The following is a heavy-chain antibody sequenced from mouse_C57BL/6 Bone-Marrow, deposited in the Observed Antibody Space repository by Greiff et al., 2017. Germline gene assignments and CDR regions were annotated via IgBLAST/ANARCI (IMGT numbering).Heavy chain of an antibody. D-gene: IGHD1-1*01. CDR2: IDPNSGGT. V-gene: IGHV1-72*01. CDR3: ARKGFYYYGSTWYFDV. CDR1: GYTFTSYW. J-gene: IGHJ1*03. Sequence: QVQLQQPGAELVKPGASVKLSCKASGYTFTSYWMHWVKQRPGRGLEWIGRIDPNSGGTKYNEKFKSKATLSVDKPSSTAYMQLSNMTSEDSAVYFCARKGFYYYGSTWYFDVWGTGTTVTVSS.